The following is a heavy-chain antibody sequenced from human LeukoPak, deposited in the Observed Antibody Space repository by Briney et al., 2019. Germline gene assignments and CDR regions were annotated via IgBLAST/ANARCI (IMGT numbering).Heavy chain of an antibody. CDR1: GGSFSGYY. J-gene: IGHJ4*02. V-gene: IGHV4-34*01. CDR2: INHSGST. Sequence: SETLSLTCAVYGGSFSGYYWSWIRQPPGKGLEWIGEINHSGSTNYNPSLKSRVTISVDTSKNQFSLKLSSVTAADTAVYYCASTLTADYGGFCGWSQGTLVTVSS. CDR3: ASTLTADYGGFCG. D-gene: IGHD4-23*01.